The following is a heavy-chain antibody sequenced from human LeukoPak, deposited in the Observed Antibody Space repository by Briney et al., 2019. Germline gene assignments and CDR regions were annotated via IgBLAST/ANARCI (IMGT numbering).Heavy chain of an antibody. D-gene: IGHD3-10*01. V-gene: IGHV3-23*01. Sequence: GGSLRLSCAASGFTFSSYAMSWVRQAPGKGLEWVSAISGSGGSTYYADSVKGRFTISRDNSKNTLYLQMNSLRAEDTAEYYCAKSPILWFGELIPFDYWGQGTLVTVSS. J-gene: IGHJ4*02. CDR2: ISGSGGST. CDR3: AKSPILWFGELIPFDY. CDR1: GFTFSSYA.